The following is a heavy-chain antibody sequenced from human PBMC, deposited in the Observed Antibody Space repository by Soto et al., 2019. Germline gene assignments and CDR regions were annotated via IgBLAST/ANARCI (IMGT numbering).Heavy chain of an antibody. Sequence: ASVNVSSKASGYPLTRYYMPRVRQAPGQGLEWVGWINPNSGGTNYAQKFQGWVTMTRDTSISTAYMELSRLRSDDTAVYYCAREGGYCSGGSCYHGMDVWG. J-gene: IGHJ6*02. CDR1: GYPLTRYY. CDR2: INPNSGGT. CDR3: AREGGYCSGGSCYHGMDV. V-gene: IGHV1-2*04. D-gene: IGHD2-15*01.